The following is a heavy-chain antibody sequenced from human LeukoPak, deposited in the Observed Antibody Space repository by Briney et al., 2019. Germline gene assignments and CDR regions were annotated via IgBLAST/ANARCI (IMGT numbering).Heavy chain of an antibody. V-gene: IGHV3-48*04. J-gene: IGHJ1*01. D-gene: IGHD1-26*01. Sequence: PGGSLRLSCAASGFTLTSDSMNWVRQAPGKGLEWISYISSGATTTYYADSVKGRFTISRDNAGNLLYLQINSLRVDDTAVYYCAKGTVGAKHWGQGTLVIVSS. CDR1: GFTLTSDS. CDR3: AKGTVGAKH. CDR2: ISSGATTT.